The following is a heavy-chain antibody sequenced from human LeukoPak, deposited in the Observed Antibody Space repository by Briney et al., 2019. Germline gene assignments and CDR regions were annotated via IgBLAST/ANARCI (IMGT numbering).Heavy chain of an antibody. D-gene: IGHD1-26*01. Sequence: SETLSLTCTVSGGSISSRSYYWGWIRQPPGKGLEWIGNIYYSGSTDYNPSLRSRVTISVDTSKNQFSLNLNSVTAADTAVYYCARHRGDSGSYFASYYFDNWGQGTLVTVSS. J-gene: IGHJ4*02. CDR3: ARHRGDSGSYFASYYFDN. CDR1: GGSISSRSYY. V-gene: IGHV4-39*01. CDR2: IYYSGST.